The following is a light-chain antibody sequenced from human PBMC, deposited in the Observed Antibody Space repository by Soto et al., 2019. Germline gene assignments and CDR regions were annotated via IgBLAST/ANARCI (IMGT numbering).Light chain of an antibody. CDR1: QSVSSF. Sequence: EIVLTQSPGTLSLSPGESATLSCRASQSVSSFLAWYQQKPGQSPRLLIYDASNRATGIPTRFSGSGSGTDSTLTSSSLPPEDFAVYYYQARSYWPSFGPGTKVDI. CDR2: DAS. J-gene: IGKJ3*01. V-gene: IGKV3-11*01. CDR3: QARSYWPS.